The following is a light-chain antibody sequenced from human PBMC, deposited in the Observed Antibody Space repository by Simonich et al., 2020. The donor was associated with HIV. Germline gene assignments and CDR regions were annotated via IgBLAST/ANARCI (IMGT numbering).Light chain of an antibody. J-gene: IGLJ1*01. CDR3: SSYAGSNSYV. CDR2: DVS. Sequence: QSALTQPRSVSGSPGQSVTISCTGTSSDVGGYNYVSWYQQHPGKAPKLMIYDVSKRPSGVPDRFSGSKSVNTASLTVSGLQAEDEADYYCSSYAGSNSYVFGTGTKVTVL. V-gene: IGLV2-11*01. CDR1: SSDVGGYNY.